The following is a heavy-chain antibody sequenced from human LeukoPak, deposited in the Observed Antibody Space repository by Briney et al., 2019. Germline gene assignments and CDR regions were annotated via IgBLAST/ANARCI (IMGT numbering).Heavy chain of an antibody. CDR3: ARGKGYYFY. D-gene: IGHD3/OR15-3a*01. Sequence: GGSLRLSCAASGFTFSSYAMSWVRQAPGKGLEWVSAISGSGGSTYYADSVKGRFTISRDNAKNSLYLQMNSLRAEDTAVYYCARGKGYYFYWGQGTLVTVSS. CDR1: GFTFSSYA. J-gene: IGHJ4*02. V-gene: IGHV3-23*01. CDR2: ISGSGGST.